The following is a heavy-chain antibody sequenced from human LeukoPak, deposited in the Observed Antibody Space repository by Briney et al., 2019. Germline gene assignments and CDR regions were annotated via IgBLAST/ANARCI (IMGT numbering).Heavy chain of an antibody. V-gene: IGHV3-15*01. CDR2: TKTKSDGGTT. J-gene: IGHJ4*02. Sequence: PGGSLRLSCAASGFGFINTWMTWVRQAPGRGLEWVARTKTKSDGGTTDYAAPVKGRFTISRDDSNNMVYLQLNSLKTEDTAIYYCTRKSYFENWGQGTLVTVSS. CDR3: TRKSYFEN. CDR1: GFGFINTW.